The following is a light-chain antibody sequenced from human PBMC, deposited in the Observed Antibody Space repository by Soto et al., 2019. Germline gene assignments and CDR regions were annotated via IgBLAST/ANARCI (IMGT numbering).Light chain of an antibody. Sequence: EIVLTQSPATLSLSPGERATLSCRASQSVSNYLAWYQQKPGQAPRVLISDASNRATGIPTRFSGSGAGTDFNLNNSSLEPEDFAVYYCQLRSNWPPLYTFGQGTKLDIK. CDR3: QLRSNWPPLYT. CDR1: QSVSNY. CDR2: DAS. J-gene: IGKJ2*01. V-gene: IGKV3-11*01.